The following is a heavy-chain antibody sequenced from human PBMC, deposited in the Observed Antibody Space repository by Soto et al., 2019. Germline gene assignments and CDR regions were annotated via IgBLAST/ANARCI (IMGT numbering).Heavy chain of an antibody. CDR3: ARDISGYDQLDH. J-gene: IGHJ4*01. D-gene: IGHD5-12*01. CDR1: GGSISSGGYY. V-gene: IGHV4-31*03. Sequence: QVQLQESGPGLVKPSQTLSLTCTVSGGSISSGGYYWSWIRQNPGKGLEWIGYIYFSGTTYYNPSLKSRVTMSVDTSKNQFSLKLSSVTAADTAVYYCARDISGYDQLDHWGQGTLVTVSS. CDR2: IYFSGTT.